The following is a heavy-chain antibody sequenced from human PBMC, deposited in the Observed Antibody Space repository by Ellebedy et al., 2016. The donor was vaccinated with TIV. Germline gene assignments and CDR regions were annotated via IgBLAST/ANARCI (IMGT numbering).Heavy chain of an antibody. Sequence: SQTLSLTCAISGDSVSSNSAAWSWIRQSPSRGLEWLGRTYYRSKWYNDYAVSVKSRITINPDTSKNQFSLQLNSVTPEDTAVYYCARVIRDTYYDSRGYFTDNYYGMDVWGQGTTVTVSS. CDR2: TYYRSKWYN. CDR3: ARVIRDTYYDSRGYFTDNYYGMDV. CDR1: GDSVSSNSAA. J-gene: IGHJ6*02. V-gene: IGHV6-1*01. D-gene: IGHD3-22*01.